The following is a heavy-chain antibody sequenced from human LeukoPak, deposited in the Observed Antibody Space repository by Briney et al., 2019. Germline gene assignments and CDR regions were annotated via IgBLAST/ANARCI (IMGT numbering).Heavy chain of an antibody. CDR3: ARRQYYYDSSGYYY. J-gene: IGHJ4*02. Sequence: GESLKISCEGSGDSFTRYWIGWVRQMPGKGLELMGIIYPGDSDTRYSPSFQGQVTISADKSISTAYLQWSSLKASDTAMYYRARRQYYYDSSGYYYWGQGTLVTVSS. V-gene: IGHV5-51*01. CDR1: GDSFTRYW. D-gene: IGHD3-22*01. CDR2: IYPGDSDT.